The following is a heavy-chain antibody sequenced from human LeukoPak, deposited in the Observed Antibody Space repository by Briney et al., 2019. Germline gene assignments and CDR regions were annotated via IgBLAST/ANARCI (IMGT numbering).Heavy chain of an antibody. D-gene: IGHD5-24*01. V-gene: IGHV1-69*05. J-gene: IGHJ4*02. Sequence: LVKVSCKASGGTFSSYAISWVRQAPGQRLEWWGRIIPIFGTANYAQTCQGRVTITTDESTSTAYMELSSLRSEDTAVYYCARDDGYNLVEGYWGQGTLVTVSS. CDR2: IIPIFGTA. CDR3: ARDDGYNLVEGY. CDR1: GGTFSSYA.